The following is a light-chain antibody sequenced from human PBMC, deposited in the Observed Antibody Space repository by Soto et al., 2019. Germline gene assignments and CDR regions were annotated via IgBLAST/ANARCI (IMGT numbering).Light chain of an antibody. CDR2: GAS. CDR3: QQYVSSPWA. V-gene: IGKV3-20*01. Sequence: VMTQSPATISVSPGERATLSCRASQSVSSNLAWYQQRPGQAPRLLIYGASRRATGIPDRFTGSGSGTDFTLTISRLEPEDFAVYYCQQYVSSPWAFGQGTKVDIK. CDR1: QSVSSN. J-gene: IGKJ1*01.